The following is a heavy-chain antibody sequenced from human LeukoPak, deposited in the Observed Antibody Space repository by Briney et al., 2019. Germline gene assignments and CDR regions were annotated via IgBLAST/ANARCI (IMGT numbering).Heavy chain of an antibody. D-gene: IGHD6-6*01. Sequence: GGSLRLSCAASGFTFSSSGMHWVRQAPGKGLEWVANIQQGGSEKYYVDSVKGRFTISRDNAKNSLFLQMDSLRAEDTAVYYCARCHSSSSGDYWGQGTLVTVSS. CDR1: GFTFSSSG. CDR2: IQQGGSEK. V-gene: IGHV3-7*05. CDR3: ARCHSSSSGDY. J-gene: IGHJ4*02.